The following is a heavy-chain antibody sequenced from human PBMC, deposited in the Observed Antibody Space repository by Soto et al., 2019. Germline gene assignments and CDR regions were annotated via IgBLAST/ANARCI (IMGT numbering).Heavy chain of an antibody. V-gene: IGHV3-23*01. CDR2: ISGSGGST. D-gene: IGHD2-2*01. Sequence: PGGSLRLSCAASGFTFSSYAMSWVRQAPGKGLEWVSAISGSGGSTYYADSVKGRFTISRDNSKNTLYLQMNSLRAEGTAVYYCAKDLYEYCSSTSCYAFDYWGQGTLVTVSS. CDR3: AKDLYEYCSSTSCYAFDY. J-gene: IGHJ4*02. CDR1: GFTFSSYA.